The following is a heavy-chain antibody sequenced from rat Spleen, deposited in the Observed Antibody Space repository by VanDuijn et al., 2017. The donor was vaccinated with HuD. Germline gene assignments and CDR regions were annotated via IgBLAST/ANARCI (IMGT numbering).Heavy chain of an antibody. J-gene: IGHJ1*01. CDR1: GFTFSNYD. V-gene: IGHV5-25*01. D-gene: IGHD3-7*01. CDR2: ISYDGSST. CDR3: ARHEGYFDF. Sequence: EVQLVESGGGLVQPGRSMKLSCAASGFTFSNYDMAWVRQAPTKGLEWVASISYDGSSTYYRDSVKGRFTISRDNAKSTLYLQMDSLRSEDTATYYCARHEGYFDFWGPGTMVTVSS.